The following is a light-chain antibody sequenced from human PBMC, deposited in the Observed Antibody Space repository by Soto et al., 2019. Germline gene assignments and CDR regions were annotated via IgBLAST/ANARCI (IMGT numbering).Light chain of an antibody. V-gene: IGKV1-5*03. Sequence: DIQMTQSPSTLSASVGDRVTITCRASQSISSWLAWYQQKPGRAPKLLIYKASTLQSGVPPRFSGSGSGTEFTLTISSLQPDDSATYYCQQYNSYSWTFGRGTKVEIK. CDR1: QSISSW. CDR2: KAS. J-gene: IGKJ1*01. CDR3: QQYNSYSWT.